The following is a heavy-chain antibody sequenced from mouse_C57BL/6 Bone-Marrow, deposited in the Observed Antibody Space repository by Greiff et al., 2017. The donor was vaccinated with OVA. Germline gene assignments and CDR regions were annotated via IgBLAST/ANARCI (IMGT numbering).Heavy chain of an antibody. J-gene: IGHJ2*01. CDR3: ARGGDYFDD. CDR2: IYPGGGYT. Sequence: VQLKQSGAELVRPGTSVKMSCKASGYTFTNYWIGWAKQRPGHGLEWIGDIYPGGGYTNYHEKFKGKATLTADKSSSTAYMQFSSLTSEDSAIYYCARGGDYFDDWGQGTTLTVSS. CDR1: GYTFTNYW. V-gene: IGHV1-63*01.